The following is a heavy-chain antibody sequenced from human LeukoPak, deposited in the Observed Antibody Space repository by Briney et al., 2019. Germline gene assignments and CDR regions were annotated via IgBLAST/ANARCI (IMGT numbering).Heavy chain of an antibody. Sequence: SETLSLTCTVSGDSISNYFWSWIRQPAGKGLEWIGRIYTSGRTNYNPSLKRRVTMSVDTSKNQFSLKLNSVTAADTAVYYCAGPLSFPWGQGTLVTVSS. J-gene: IGHJ5*02. V-gene: IGHV4-4*07. CDR2: IYTSGRT. CDR1: GDSISNYF. D-gene: IGHD2/OR15-2a*01. CDR3: AGPLSFP.